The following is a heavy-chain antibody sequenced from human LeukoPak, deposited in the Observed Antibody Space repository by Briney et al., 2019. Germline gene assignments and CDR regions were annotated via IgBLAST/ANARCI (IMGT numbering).Heavy chain of an antibody. Sequence: SETLSLTCTVSGVSISSSNSYWGWIRQPPGKGLEWIGSIYYSGNTYYNASLKSRVTTSVDTSKNRFSLKLTSVTAADTAVYYCARELHSGSYYFDYWGQGTLVTVSS. CDR2: IYYSGNT. CDR3: ARELHSGSYYFDY. V-gene: IGHV4-39*07. CDR1: GVSISSSNSY. D-gene: IGHD1-26*01. J-gene: IGHJ4*02.